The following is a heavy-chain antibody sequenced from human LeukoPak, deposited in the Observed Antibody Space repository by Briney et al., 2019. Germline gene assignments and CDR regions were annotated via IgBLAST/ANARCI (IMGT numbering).Heavy chain of an antibody. V-gene: IGHV3-23*01. CDR1: GFTFTSHA. CDR2: ISDSGGST. Sequence: GGSLRLSCSASGFTFTSHAMSWVRQGPGKGLEWVSVISDSGGSTYSADSLKGRFTISRDNSKNTLYLQINSLRTDDTAVFYCARGGLGSAFDNWGQGTLVTVSS. CDR3: ARGGLGSAFDN. D-gene: IGHD6-19*01. J-gene: IGHJ4*02.